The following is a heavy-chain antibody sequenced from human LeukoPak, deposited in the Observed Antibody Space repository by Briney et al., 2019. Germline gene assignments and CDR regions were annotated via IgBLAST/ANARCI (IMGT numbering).Heavy chain of an antibody. CDR1: GFTFSSYG. CDR2: IWYDGSNK. J-gene: IGHJ3*02. CDR3: ARLTVAGDAFDI. V-gene: IGHV3-33*01. D-gene: IGHD6-19*01. Sequence: GGSLRLSCAASGFTFSSYGMHWVRQAPGKGLEWVAVIWYDGSNKYYADSVKGRFTISRDNSKNTLYLQMNSLRAEDTAVYYCARLTVAGDAFDIRGQGTMVTVSS.